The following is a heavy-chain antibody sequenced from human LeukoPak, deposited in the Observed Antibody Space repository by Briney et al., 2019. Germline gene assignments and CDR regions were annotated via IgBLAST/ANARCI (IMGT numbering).Heavy chain of an antibody. J-gene: IGHJ4*02. CDR3: ARALPLSRYCSGGSCYPHPPDY. CDR1: GFTFSGYD. CDR2: IGTAGDT. V-gene: IGHV3-13*01. D-gene: IGHD2-15*01. Sequence: GGSLRLSCAASGFTFSGYDMHWVRQATGKGLEWVSAIGTAGDTYYPGSVKGRFTISRENAKNSLYLQMNSLRAGDTAVYYCARALPLSRYCSGGSCYPHPPDYWGQGTLVTVSS.